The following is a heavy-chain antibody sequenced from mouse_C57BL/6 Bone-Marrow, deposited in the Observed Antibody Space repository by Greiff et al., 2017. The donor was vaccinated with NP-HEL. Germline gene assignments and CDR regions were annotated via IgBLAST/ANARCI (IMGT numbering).Heavy chain of an antibody. CDR2: INPSSGYT. CDR3: ARGPYYYGSRYYAMDY. CDR1: GYTFTSYT. Sequence: QVQLQQSGAELARPGASVKMSCKASGYTFTSYTMHWVKQRPGQGLEWIGYINPSSGYTKYNQKYKDKATLTADKSSSTAYMQLSSLTSEDSAVYYCARGPYYYGSRYYAMDYWGQGTSVTVSS. D-gene: IGHD1-1*01. J-gene: IGHJ4*01. V-gene: IGHV1-4*01.